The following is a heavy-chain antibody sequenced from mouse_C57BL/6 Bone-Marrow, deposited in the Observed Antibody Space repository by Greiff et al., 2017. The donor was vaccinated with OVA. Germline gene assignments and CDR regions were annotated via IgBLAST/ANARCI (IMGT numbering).Heavy chain of an antibody. CDR3: ARHVDDAWFAY. D-gene: IGHD2-12*01. CDR1: GFTFSDYY. CDR2: ISNGGGST. Sequence: EVKVEESGGGLVQPGGSLKLSCAASGFTFSDYYMYWVRQTPEKRLEWVAYISNGGGSTYYPDTVKGRFTISRDNAKNTLYLQMSRLQSEDTAMYYCARHVDDAWFAYWGQWTLVTVSA. J-gene: IGHJ3*01. V-gene: IGHV5-12*01.